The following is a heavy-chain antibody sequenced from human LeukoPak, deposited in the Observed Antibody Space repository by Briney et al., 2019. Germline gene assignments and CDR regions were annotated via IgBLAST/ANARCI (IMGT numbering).Heavy chain of an antibody. V-gene: IGHV3-9*01. J-gene: IGHJ6*02. D-gene: IGHD2-15*01. CDR2: ISWNSGSI. CDR1: GFTFDDYA. CDR3: AKDGSDGYCSGGSCPMNTLHYYYGMDV. Sequence: GGSLRLSCAASGFTFDDYAMHWVRQAPGKGLEWVSGISWNSGSIGYADSVKGRFTISRDNAKNSLYLQMNSLRAEDTALYYCAKDGSDGYCSGGSCPMNTLHYYYGMDVWGQGTTVTVSS.